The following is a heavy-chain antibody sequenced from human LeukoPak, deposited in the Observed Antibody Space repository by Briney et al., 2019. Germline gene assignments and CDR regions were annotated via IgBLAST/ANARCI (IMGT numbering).Heavy chain of an antibody. CDR2: IWSDGSEK. V-gene: IGHV3-33*02. CDR1: GFSFCGYG. Sequence: GRSLRLSCAASGFSFCGYGMHWVRQTPGKGLEWVAVIWSDGSEKYYADSAKGRFTISRDNSKNTLFLQMNSLRGEDTAVYYCAREDYAFDIWGQGTMVTVSS. CDR3: AREDYAFDI. J-gene: IGHJ3*02.